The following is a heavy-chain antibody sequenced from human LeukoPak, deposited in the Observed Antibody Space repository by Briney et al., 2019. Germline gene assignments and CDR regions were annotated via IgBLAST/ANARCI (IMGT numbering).Heavy chain of an antibody. CDR2: ISAYNGNT. J-gene: IGHJ4*02. D-gene: IGHD3-10*01. V-gene: IGHV1-18*01. Sequence: EASVKVSCTASGYTFTSYGLSWVRQAPGQGLEWMGWISAYNGNTNYAQKLQGRVTMTTDTSTSTAYMELRSLRSDDTATYYCARANVVRGVTLYYFDYWGQGTLVTVSS. CDR1: GYTFTSYG. CDR3: ARANVVRGVTLYYFDY.